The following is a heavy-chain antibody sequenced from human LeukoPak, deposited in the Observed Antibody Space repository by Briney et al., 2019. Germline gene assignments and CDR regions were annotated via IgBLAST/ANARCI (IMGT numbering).Heavy chain of an antibody. CDR3: ARGRGSYGSHNWFDP. D-gene: IGHD1-26*01. J-gene: IGHJ5*02. Sequence: GASVMVSCKASGYTFTGYYMHWVRQAPGQGLEWMGWINPNSGGTNYAQKFQGRVTMTRDTSISTAYMELSRLRSDDTAVYYCARGRGSYGSHNWFDPWGQGTLVSVSS. V-gene: IGHV1-2*02. CDR2: INPNSGGT. CDR1: GYTFTGYY.